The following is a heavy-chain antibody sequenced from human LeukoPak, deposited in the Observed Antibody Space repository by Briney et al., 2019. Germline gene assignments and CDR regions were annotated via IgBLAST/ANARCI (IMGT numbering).Heavy chain of an antibody. CDR3: ATPQARGWYGFDFDY. CDR1: GYTFTGYY. J-gene: IGHJ4*02. Sequence: ASVKVSCKASGYTFTGYYMHWVRQAPGQGLEWMGWINPNSGGTNYAQKFLGRVTMTRDTSISTAYMELSRLRSDDTAVYYCATPQARGWYGFDFDYWGQGTLVTVSS. CDR2: INPNSGGT. V-gene: IGHV1-2*02. D-gene: IGHD6-19*01.